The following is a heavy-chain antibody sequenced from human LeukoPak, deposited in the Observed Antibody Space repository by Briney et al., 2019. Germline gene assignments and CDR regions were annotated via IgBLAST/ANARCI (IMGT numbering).Heavy chain of an antibody. V-gene: IGHV3-30-3*01. CDR2: ISYDGSNK. D-gene: IGHD1-26*01. Sequence: GGSLRLSCAASGSTFSSYAMHWVRQAPGKGLEWVAVISYDGSNKNYADSVKGRFTISRDNSKNTLYLQMNSLRAEDTAVYYCAGGPEWEPYYFDYWGQGTLVTVSS. J-gene: IGHJ4*02. CDR1: GSTFSSYA. CDR3: AGGPEWEPYYFDY.